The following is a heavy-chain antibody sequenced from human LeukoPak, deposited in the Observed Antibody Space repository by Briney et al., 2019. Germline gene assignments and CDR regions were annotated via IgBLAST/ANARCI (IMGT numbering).Heavy chain of an antibody. CDR3: AKTTTYMITFGGVIEEYYFDY. Sequence: GGSQRLSCAASGFTFSSYAMSWVRQAPGKGLEWVSAISGSGGSTYYADSVKGRFTISRDNSKNTLYLQMNSLRAEDTAVYYCAKTTTYMITFGGVIEEYYFDYWGQGTLVTVSS. V-gene: IGHV3-23*01. J-gene: IGHJ4*02. CDR2: ISGSGGST. CDR1: GFTFSSYA. D-gene: IGHD3-16*02.